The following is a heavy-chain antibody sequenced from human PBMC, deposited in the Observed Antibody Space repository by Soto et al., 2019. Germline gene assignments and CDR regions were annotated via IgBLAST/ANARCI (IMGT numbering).Heavy chain of an antibody. Sequence: EVQLVESGGGLVQPGGSPRLSCAASGFTVSSNYMSWVRQAPGKGLEWVSVIYSGGSTYYADSVKGRFTISRHNSKNTLYLQMNSLRAEDTAVYYCARGWKGTLIRYWGQGTLVTVSS. D-gene: IGHD1-1*01. CDR3: ARGWKGTLIRY. J-gene: IGHJ4*02. CDR1: GFTVSSNY. V-gene: IGHV3-53*04. CDR2: IYSGGST.